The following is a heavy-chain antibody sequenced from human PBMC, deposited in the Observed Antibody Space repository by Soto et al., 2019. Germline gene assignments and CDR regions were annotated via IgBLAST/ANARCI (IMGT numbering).Heavy chain of an antibody. V-gene: IGHV3-23*01. Sequence: VQLMESGGGLVQPGGSLRLSCAASGFTFSDFAMSWVPQAPGEGLEWVSGIFGGGFGAFYAGSVRGRFTISRDNSRNTLYLQMDSLRAEDAAVYYCAKQRGRPLESYSFDYWGQGTLVTVSS. CDR1: GFTFSDFA. D-gene: IGHD6-6*01. CDR3: AKQRGRPLESYSFDY. CDR2: IFGGGFGA. J-gene: IGHJ4*02.